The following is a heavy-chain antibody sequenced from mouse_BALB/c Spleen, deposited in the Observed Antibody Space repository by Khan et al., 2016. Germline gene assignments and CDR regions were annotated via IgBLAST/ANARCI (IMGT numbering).Heavy chain of an antibody. CDR1: GYTFTNYG. V-gene: IGHV9-3*02. CDR3: AEDYYGSNWFAY. Sequence: QIQLVQSGPELKKPGETVKISCKASGYTFTNYGMNWVKQAPGKGLKWMGWINTTTGEPTYAEEFKGRFAFSLKTSASTAYLQINNLKNEDTATYFCAEDYYGSNWFAYWGQGTLVTVSA. D-gene: IGHD1-1*01. J-gene: IGHJ3*01. CDR2: INTTTGEP.